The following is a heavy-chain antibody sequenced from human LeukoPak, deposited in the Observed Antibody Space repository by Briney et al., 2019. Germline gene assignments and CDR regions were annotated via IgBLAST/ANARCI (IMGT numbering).Heavy chain of an antibody. J-gene: IGHJ4*02. D-gene: IGHD3-10*01. CDR2: IIPIFGTA. CDR1: GVTFSSYA. Sequence: SVKVSCKASGVTFSSYAISWVRQAPGQGLEWMGGIIPIFGTANYAQKFQGRVTITADESTSTAYMELSSLRSEDTAVYYCARDLGSGGVFDYWGQGTLVTVSS. V-gene: IGHV1-69*01. CDR3: ARDLGSGGVFDY.